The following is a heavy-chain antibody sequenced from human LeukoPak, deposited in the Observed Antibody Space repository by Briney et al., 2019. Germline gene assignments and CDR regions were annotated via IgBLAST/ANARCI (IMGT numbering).Heavy chain of an antibody. CDR2: IYTRGNT. V-gene: IGHV4-61*02. Sequence: PSETLSLTCSVSGGSISSGSYYWSWIRQPAGKGLEWIGRIYTRGNTNYNPSLKSRVTISLDTPKNQFSLKVSSVTAADTAVYYCARVNCSGGSCYSGYYYYMDVWGKGTTVTISS. J-gene: IGHJ6*03. CDR1: GGSISSGSYY. D-gene: IGHD2-15*01. CDR3: ARVNCSGGSCYSGYYYYMDV.